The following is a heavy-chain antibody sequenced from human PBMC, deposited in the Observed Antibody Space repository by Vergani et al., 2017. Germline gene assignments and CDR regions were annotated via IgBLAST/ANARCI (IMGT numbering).Heavy chain of an antibody. CDR3: ARGNRYCSSTSCYFYYYGMDF. J-gene: IGHJ6*02. CDR2: IIPMFGTA. Sequence: QVQLVQSGAEVKKPGSSVKVSCKASGGTFSSYAISWVRQAPGQGLEWMGGIIPMFGTANYAQKFQGRVTITADESTSTAYMELSSLRSEDTAVYYCARGNRYCSSTSCYFYYYGMDFWGQGTTVTVSS. V-gene: IGHV1-69*12. CDR1: GGTFSSYA. D-gene: IGHD2-2*01.